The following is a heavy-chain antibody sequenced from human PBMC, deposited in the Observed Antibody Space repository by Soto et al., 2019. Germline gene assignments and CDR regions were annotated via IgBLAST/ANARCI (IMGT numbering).Heavy chain of an antibody. V-gene: IGHV4-31*03. CDR2: IYYSGST. Sequence: SETLSLTCTVSGGSISSGGYYWSWIRQHPGKGLEWIGYIYYSGSTYYNPSLKSRVTISVDTSKNQFSLKLSSVTAADTAVYYCARRQTIPYYHTSGYPNYNFYGMDVWGQGTTVTVSS. CDR1: GGSISSGGYY. CDR3: ARRQTIPYYHTSGYPNYNFYGMDV. J-gene: IGHJ6*02. D-gene: IGHD3-22*01.